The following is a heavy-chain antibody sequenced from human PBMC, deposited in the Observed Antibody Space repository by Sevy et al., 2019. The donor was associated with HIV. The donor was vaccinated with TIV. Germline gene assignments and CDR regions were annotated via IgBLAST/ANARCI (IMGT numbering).Heavy chain of an antibody. Sequence: SLKISCAASGFTFDDYAMHWVRRAPGKGLEWVSGISWNSGSIGYADSVKGRFTISRDNAKNSLYLQMNSLRAEDTALYYCAKNFLAYVWGSYRSYYFDYWGQGTLVTVSS. CDR2: ISWNSGSI. CDR1: GFTFDDYA. V-gene: IGHV3-9*01. J-gene: IGHJ4*02. CDR3: AKNFLAYVWGSYRSYYFDY. D-gene: IGHD3-16*02.